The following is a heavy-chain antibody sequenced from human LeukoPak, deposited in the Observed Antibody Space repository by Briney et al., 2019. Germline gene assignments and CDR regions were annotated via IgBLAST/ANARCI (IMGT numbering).Heavy chain of an antibody. CDR1: GFTFDDYA. D-gene: IGHD3-22*01. CDR2: ISWNSGSI. Sequence: GGSLRLSCAASGFTFDDYAMHWVRQAPGKGLEWVSGISWNSGSIGYADSVKGRFTISRDNAKNSLYLQMNSLRAEDTALYYCAKDMGKYYDSSGYPYDYWGQGTLVTVSS. CDR3: AKDMGKYYDSSGYPYDY. J-gene: IGHJ4*02. V-gene: IGHV3-9*01.